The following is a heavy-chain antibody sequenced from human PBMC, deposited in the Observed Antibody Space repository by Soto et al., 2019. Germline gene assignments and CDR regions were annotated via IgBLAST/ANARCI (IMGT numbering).Heavy chain of an antibody. J-gene: IGHJ3*02. V-gene: IGHV5-10-1*01. CDR1: GYSFTSYW. CDR2: IDPSDSYT. D-gene: IGHD2-2*01. Sequence: GESLKISCKGSGYSFTSYWISWVRQMPGKGPEWMGGIDPSDSYTNYSPSFQGHVTISADKSISTAYLQWSSLKASDTAMYYCARLSYCSSTSCSYGDAFDIWGQGTMVTVSS. CDR3: ARLSYCSSTSCSYGDAFDI.